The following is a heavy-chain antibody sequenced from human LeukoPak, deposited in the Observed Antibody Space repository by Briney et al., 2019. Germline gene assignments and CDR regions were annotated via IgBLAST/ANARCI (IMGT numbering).Heavy chain of an antibody. CDR1: GGSFSGYY. V-gene: IGHV4-34*01. Sequence: PSETLSLTCAVYGGSFSGYYWSWIRQPPGKGLEWIGEINHSGSTNYNPSLKSRVTISVDTSKNQFSLKLSSVTAADTAVYYCAGYPVDTAMVTGYFDYWGQGTLVTVSS. CDR2: INHSGST. CDR3: AGYPVDTAMVTGYFDY. J-gene: IGHJ4*02. D-gene: IGHD5-18*01.